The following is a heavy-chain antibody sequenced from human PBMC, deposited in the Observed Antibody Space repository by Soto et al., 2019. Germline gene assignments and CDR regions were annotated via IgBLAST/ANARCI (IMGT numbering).Heavy chain of an antibody. J-gene: IGHJ3*02. V-gene: IGHV4-34*01. CDR1: GGSFSGYY. CDR2: INHSGST. Sequence: SETLSLTCAVYGGSFSGYYWSWIRQPPGKGLEWIGEINHSGSTNYNPSLKSRVTISVDTSKNQFSLKLSSVTAADTAVYYCARTNSSGWYVDAFDIWGQGTMVTVSS. CDR3: ARTNSSGWYVDAFDI. D-gene: IGHD6-19*01.